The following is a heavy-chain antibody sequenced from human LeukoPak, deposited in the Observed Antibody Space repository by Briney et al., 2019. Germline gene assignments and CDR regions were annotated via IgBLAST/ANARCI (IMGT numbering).Heavy chain of an antibody. CDR3: TRGLFDI. V-gene: IGHV3-73*01. Sequence: PGESLRLSCAASGFTFSGSAMHWVRQASGKGLEWIGRIRSKANSYATAYAASVKGRFTISRDDSKNTAYLQMNSLKTEDTAVYYCTRGLFDIWGQGTMVTVSS. J-gene: IGHJ3*02. CDR2: IRSKANSYAT. CDR1: GFTFSGSA.